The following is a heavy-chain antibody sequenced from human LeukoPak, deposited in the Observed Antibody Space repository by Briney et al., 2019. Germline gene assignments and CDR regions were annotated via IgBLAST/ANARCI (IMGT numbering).Heavy chain of an antibody. CDR1: GFTFSSYA. D-gene: IGHD6-19*01. CDR3: ARGSSGWYNY. V-gene: IGHV3-30*04. CDR2: ISYDGSNK. Sequence: GGSLRLSCAASGFTFSSYAMHWVRQAPGKGLEWVAVISYDGSNKYYADSVKGRLTISRDNSKNTLYLQMNSLRAEDTAVYYCARGSSGWYNYWGQGTLVTVSS. J-gene: IGHJ4*02.